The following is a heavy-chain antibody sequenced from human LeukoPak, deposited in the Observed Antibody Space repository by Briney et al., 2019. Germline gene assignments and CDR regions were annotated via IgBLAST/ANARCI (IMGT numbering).Heavy chain of an antibody. CDR1: GYTFTSYG. CDR3: ARLYSSGWYDDISPQNSLYYFDY. D-gene: IGHD6-19*01. V-gene: IGHV1-18*01. Sequence: ASVKVSCKASGYTFTSYGISWVRQAPGQGLEWMGWISAYNGNTNYAQKLQGRVTMTTDTSTSTAYMELRSQRSDDTAVYYCARLYSSGWYDDISPQNSLYYFDYWGQGTLVTVSS. CDR2: ISAYNGNT. J-gene: IGHJ4*02.